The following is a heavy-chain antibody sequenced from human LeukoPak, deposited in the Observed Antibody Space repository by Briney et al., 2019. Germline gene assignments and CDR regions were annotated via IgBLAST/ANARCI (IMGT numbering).Heavy chain of an antibody. CDR2: VSLAGQT. D-gene: IGHD1-26*01. CDR3: SRESGAFSPFGH. CDR1: AGSISNTNW. J-gene: IGHJ4*02. Sequence: SETLSLTCDVSAGSISNTNWWSWVRQPPGQGLEWIGEVSLAGQTNYNPSLNGRVIMSLDESSNQLSLKLTSVTAADTAIYYCSRESGAFSPFGHWGQGTLVTVTS. V-gene: IGHV4-4*02.